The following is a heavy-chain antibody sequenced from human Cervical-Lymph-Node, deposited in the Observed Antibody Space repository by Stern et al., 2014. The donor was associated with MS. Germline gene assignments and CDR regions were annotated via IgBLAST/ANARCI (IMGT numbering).Heavy chain of an antibody. D-gene: IGHD6-19*01. CDR1: GFTFSSYG. Sequence: VQLEESGGGVVQPGRSLRLSCAASGFTFSSYGMHWVRQAPGKGLEWVAVFWYDGSNKYYADSVKGRFTISRDNSKNTLYLQMNSLRAEDTAVYYCAACIAVAGTEPGYFDYWGQGTLVTVSS. J-gene: IGHJ4*02. CDR2: FWYDGSNK. CDR3: AACIAVAGTEPGYFDY. V-gene: IGHV3-33*01.